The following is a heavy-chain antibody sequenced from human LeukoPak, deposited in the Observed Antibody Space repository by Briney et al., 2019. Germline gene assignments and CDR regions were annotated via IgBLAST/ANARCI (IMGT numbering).Heavy chain of an antibody. CDR1: GYTFTSYY. CDR3: ATDSGRVWLHYGMDV. J-gene: IGHJ6*02. CDR2: INPSGGST. V-gene: IGHV1-46*01. Sequence: ASVKVSCKASGYTFTSYYMHWVRQAPGQGLEWMGIINPSGGSTSYAQKFQGRVTMTEDTSTDTAYMELSSLRSEDTAVYYCATDSGRVWLHYGMDVWGQGTTVTVSS. D-gene: IGHD2-8*02.